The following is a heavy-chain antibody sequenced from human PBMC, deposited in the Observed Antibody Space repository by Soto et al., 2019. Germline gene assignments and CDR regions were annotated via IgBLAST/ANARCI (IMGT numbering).Heavy chain of an antibody. J-gene: IGHJ5*02. Sequence: SVKVSCKGSGFSFTSYYMHWVRQAPGQGLEWMGRIIPILGIANYAQKFQGRVTITADKSTSTAYMELSSLRSEDTAVYYCARFSEYYYGSGTTSFDPWGQGTLVTVS. V-gene: IGHV1-69*02. CDR3: ARFSEYYYGSGTTSFDP. CDR1: GFSFTSYY. CDR2: IIPILGIA. D-gene: IGHD3-10*01.